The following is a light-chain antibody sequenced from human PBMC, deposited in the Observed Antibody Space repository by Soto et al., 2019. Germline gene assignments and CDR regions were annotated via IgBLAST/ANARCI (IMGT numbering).Light chain of an antibody. CDR3: QQRGNWPPIT. CDR1: QSISTY. J-gene: IGKJ5*01. V-gene: IGKV3-11*01. CDR2: DAS. Sequence: EIVLTQSPATLSLSPGERATLSCRASQSISTYLAWFQQKPGQAPRLLIYDASNRATGIPARFSGSGSGTDFTLTISYLDPEYFAVYYCQQRGNWPPITFGQGTRLEIK.